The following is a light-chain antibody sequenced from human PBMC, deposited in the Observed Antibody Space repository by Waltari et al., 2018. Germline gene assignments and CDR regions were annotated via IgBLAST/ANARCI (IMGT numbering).Light chain of an antibody. Sequence: YVLTQPPSVSVDPGKTARLTCGGDNIGSKSVSWYQQKPGQAPVLVMFYDSDRPSEIPERFPGSNTGNTATLTISWVEAGDEADYHCQVWDDVTDSGVFGGGTKLTVL. CDR2: YDS. CDR3: QVWDDVTDSGV. J-gene: IGLJ3*02. V-gene: IGLV3-21*04. CDR1: NIGSKS.